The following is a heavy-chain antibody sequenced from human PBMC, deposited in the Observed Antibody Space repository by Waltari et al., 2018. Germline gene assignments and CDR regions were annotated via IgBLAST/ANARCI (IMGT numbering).Heavy chain of an antibody. CDR1: GYTITDLS. V-gene: IGHV1-24*01. D-gene: IGHD6-13*01. CDR3: ATSVGIAAALQEYYFDY. J-gene: IGHJ4*02. Sequence: QVQLVQSGAEVKKPGAAVKVSCKVSGYTITDLSMHWVRQAPGKGLEWMGGFDPEDGETIYAQKFQGRVTMTEDTSTDTAYMELSSLRSEDTAVYYCATSVGIAAALQEYYFDYWGQGTLVTVSS. CDR2: FDPEDGET.